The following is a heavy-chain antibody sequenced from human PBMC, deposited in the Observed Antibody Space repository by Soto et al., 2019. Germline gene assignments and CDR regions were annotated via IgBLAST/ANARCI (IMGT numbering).Heavy chain of an antibody. CDR2: ISYSGST. Sequence: SETLSLTCTVSGGSISSDSYYWGWIRQSPEKGLEWIASISYSGSTYYNPTLKSRLIISVDTSKSQFSLKLSSVTAADTAVYYCARSHIVPRLFMYPYDYWGQGTPVTVSS. CDR1: GGSISSDSYY. J-gene: IGHJ4*02. V-gene: IGHV4-39*01. CDR3: ARSHIVPRLFMYPYDY. D-gene: IGHD6-6*01.